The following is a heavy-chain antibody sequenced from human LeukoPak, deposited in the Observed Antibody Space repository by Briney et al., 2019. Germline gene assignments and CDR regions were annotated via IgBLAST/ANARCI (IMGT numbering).Heavy chain of an antibody. D-gene: IGHD6-13*01. Sequence: GSVKVSCKASGYTFTSYDIDWVRQATGQGLEWIGWMKPNSGNTGYAQKFQDRVTMTRNTSISTAYMELSSLRSEDTAVYYCARVAAARRTATLRVMDVWGKGTTVTVSS. V-gene: IGHV1-8*01. CDR2: MKPNSGNT. CDR1: GYTFTSYD. J-gene: IGHJ6*04. CDR3: ARVAAARRTATLRVMDV.